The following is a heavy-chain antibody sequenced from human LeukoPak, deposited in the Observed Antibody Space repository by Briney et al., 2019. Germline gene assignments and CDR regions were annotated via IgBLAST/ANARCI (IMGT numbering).Heavy chain of an antibody. J-gene: IGHJ6*02. D-gene: IGHD3-22*01. V-gene: IGHV1-69*13. CDR2: IIPIFGTA. CDR1: GGTFSSYA. Sequence: ASVKVSCKASGGTFSSYAISWVRQAPGQGLEWMGVIIPIFGTANYAQKFQGRVTITADESTSTAYMELSSLRSEDTAVYYCAADSRSYFYYGMDVWGQGTTVTVSS. CDR3: AADSRSYFYYGMDV.